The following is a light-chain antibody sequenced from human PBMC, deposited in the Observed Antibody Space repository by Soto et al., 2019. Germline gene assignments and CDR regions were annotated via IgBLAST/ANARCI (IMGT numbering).Light chain of an antibody. J-gene: IGKJ1*01. V-gene: IGKV3-15*01. CDR2: GAS. CDR3: QQSYSTRWT. Sequence: EIVMTQSPATLSVSPGERATLSCRATQSVSSKLAWFQQKPGQAPRLLIYGASTRATDIPARFSGSGSGTEFSLTISSLQSEDFAVYYCQQSYSTRWTFGQGTKVEIK. CDR1: QSVSSK.